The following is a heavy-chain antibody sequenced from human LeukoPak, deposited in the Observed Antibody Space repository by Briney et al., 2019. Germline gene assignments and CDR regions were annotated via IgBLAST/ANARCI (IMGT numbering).Heavy chain of an antibody. J-gene: IGHJ4*02. CDR1: GFTFSNYA. D-gene: IGHD5-18*01. V-gene: IGHV3-30*02. Sequence: GGSLRLSCAASGFTFSNYAMTWVRQAPGKGLEWVAFIRYDGSNKYYADSVKGRFTISRDNSKNTLYLQMNSLRAEDTAVYYCAKDSRGGYSYGFDYWGQGTLVTVS. CDR3: AKDSRGGYSYGFDY. CDR2: IRYDGSNK.